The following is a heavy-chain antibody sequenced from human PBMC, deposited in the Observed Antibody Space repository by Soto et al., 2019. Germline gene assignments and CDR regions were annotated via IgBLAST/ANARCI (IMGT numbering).Heavy chain of an antibody. V-gene: IGHV4-59*01. D-gene: IGHD3-10*01. CDR3: ARATRVRGVISYGMDV. CDR1: GGSISSYY. J-gene: IGHJ6*02. Sequence: SETLSLTCTVSGGSISSYYWSWIRQPPGKGLEWIGYIYYSGSTNYNPSLKSRVTISVDTSKNQFSLKLSSVTAADTAVYYCARATRVRGVISYGMDVWGQGTTVTVSS. CDR2: IYYSGST.